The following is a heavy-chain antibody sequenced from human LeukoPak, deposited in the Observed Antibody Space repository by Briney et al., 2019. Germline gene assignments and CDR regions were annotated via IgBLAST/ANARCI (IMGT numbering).Heavy chain of an antibody. CDR2: INTVISYI. V-gene: IGHV3-21*06. Sequence: GGSLRLSCAASGFSFSSYSFNWVRQAPGKGLEWVSSINTVISYIYYADSLKGRFTISRDNAKNSVYLQMDSLRAEDSAVYYCARLRRNTDSSGFFYYYDYWGQGTLVTVSS. D-gene: IGHD3-22*01. CDR1: GFSFSSYS. CDR3: ARLRRNTDSSGFFYYYDY. J-gene: IGHJ4*02.